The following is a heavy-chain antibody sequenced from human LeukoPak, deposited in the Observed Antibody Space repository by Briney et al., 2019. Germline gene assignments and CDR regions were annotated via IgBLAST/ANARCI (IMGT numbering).Heavy chain of an antibody. Sequence: GGSLRLSCAASGFTFSNYAMSWVRQAPGKGLEWVSVIGGGGDSTYYADSVKGRFTISRDNSMNTLYLQMNSLRAEDTAVYYCVTRGTTATKYLEYWGQGTLVTVSS. CDR3: VTRGTTATKYLEY. CDR2: IGGGGDST. D-gene: IGHD1-1*01. CDR1: GFTFSNYA. V-gene: IGHV3-23*01. J-gene: IGHJ4*02.